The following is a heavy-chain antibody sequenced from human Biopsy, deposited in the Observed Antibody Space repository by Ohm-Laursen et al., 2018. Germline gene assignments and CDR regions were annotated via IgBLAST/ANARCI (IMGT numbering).Heavy chain of an antibody. V-gene: IGHV4-59*01. CDR2: ISYTGYT. CDR1: GGSISSYY. Sequence: PSETLSLTCTVSGGSISSYYWSWIRQPSGKGLEWIGHISYTGYTSYNASPKSRVTISVDTSRNHFSLRLSSLTAADTAVYYCARGSNDFGGLYFPRWGQGTLLTVSS. D-gene: IGHD4-23*01. J-gene: IGHJ4*02. CDR3: ARGSNDFGGLYFPR.